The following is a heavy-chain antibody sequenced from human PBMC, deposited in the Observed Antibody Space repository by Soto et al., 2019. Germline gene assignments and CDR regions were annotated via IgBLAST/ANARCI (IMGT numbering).Heavy chain of an antibody. J-gene: IGHJ5*02. CDR1: GGSISSGGYY. V-gene: IGHV4-31*03. CDR2: IYYSGST. CDR3: AREWYSSGWSYNWFDP. D-gene: IGHD6-19*01. Sequence: SETLSLTCTVSGGSISSGGYYWSWIRQHPGKGLEWIGYIYYSGSTYYNPSLKSRVTISVDTSKNQFSLKLSSVTAADTAVYYCAREWYSSGWSYNWFDPWGQGTLVTVSS.